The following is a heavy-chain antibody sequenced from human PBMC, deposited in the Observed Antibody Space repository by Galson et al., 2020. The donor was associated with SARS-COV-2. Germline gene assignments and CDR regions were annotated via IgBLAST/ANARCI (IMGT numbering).Heavy chain of an antibody. Sequence: SQTLSLTCTVSGYSVSTTNTWAGARQPPGRDLEWIGSAYPLGTTYYNPSPKSQVPISVDTSKNQFSLRLDPVPAADTALYYCARQGVNMIVLVTVSGWYFDLWGRGTWVTVSS. CDR3: ARQGVNMIVLVTVSGWYFDL. CDR1: GYSVSTTNT. V-gene: IGHV4-38-2*02. CDR2: AYPLGTT. D-gene: IGHD3-22*01. J-gene: IGHJ2*01.